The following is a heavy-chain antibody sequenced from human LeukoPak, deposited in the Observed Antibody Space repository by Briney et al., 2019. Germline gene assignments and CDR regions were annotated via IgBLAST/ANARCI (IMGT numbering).Heavy chain of an antibody. J-gene: IGHJ4*02. CDR1: GFTLSCYW. V-gene: IGHV3-74*01. CDR3: ARGPFGGDYA. Sequence: GGSLRLSCAASGFTLSCYWRHWGRQAPGKGLVWVSRINSDGSTTSYADSVESRFTISRHNAKNTLYLQMTSLRAEDTAVYHCARGPFGGDYAWGQGTLVTVSS. D-gene: IGHD2-21*02. CDR2: INSDGSTT.